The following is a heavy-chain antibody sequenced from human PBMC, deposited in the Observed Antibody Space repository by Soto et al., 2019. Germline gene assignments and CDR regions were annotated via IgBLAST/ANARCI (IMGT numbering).Heavy chain of an antibody. CDR3: TSDMSGPRDY. J-gene: IGHJ4*02. D-gene: IGHD3-10*02. V-gene: IGHV3-74*01. CDR2: INTDGSYT. Sequence: GGSLRLSCTASGFTFSSFWMHWVRQVPGKGLVWVSHINTDGSYTSDADSVKGRFTISRDNAKNTLYLQMNSLRVEDTAVYYCTSDMSGPRDYWGQGTLVTVSS. CDR1: GFTFSSFW.